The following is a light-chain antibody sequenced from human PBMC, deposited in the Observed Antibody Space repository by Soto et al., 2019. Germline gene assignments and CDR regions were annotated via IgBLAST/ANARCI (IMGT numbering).Light chain of an antibody. V-gene: IGLV2-14*01. CDR1: SSEVGGYDY. CDR3: SSYSISTAYL. CDR2: EVS. Sequence: QSALAQPASVSGSPGQSITISCTGTSSEVGGYDYVSWYQLHPGKAPKLMFFEVSNRPSGVSYRFSGPKSGNTASLTISGLQAEDEADYFCSSYSISTAYLFGTGTKVTVL. J-gene: IGLJ1*01.